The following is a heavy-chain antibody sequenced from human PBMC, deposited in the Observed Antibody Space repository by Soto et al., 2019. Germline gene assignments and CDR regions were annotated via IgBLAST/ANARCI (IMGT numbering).Heavy chain of an antibody. Sequence: ASVKVSCKASGGTFSSYAISWVRQAPGQGLEWMGGIIPIFGTANYAQKFQGRVTITADESTSTAYMELSSLRSEDTAVYYCARGLYGGKVYYYYYGMDVWGQGTTVTVSS. V-gene: IGHV1-69*13. J-gene: IGHJ6*02. D-gene: IGHD2-2*02. CDR1: GGTFSSYA. CDR2: IIPIFGTA. CDR3: ARGLYGGKVYYYYYGMDV.